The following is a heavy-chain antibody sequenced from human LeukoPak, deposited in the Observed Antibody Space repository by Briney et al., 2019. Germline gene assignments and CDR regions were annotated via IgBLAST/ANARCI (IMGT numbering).Heavy chain of an antibody. CDR1: GFTFSSYA. Sequence: PGGSLRLSCAASGFTFSSYAMHWVRQAPGKGLEWVAVISYDGSNKYYADSVKGRFTISRDDSKNTLYRQMNSLRAEDAAVYYCARGNDYGGNSRYFDYWGQGTLVTVSS. J-gene: IGHJ4*02. D-gene: IGHD4-23*01. CDR2: ISYDGSNK. V-gene: IGHV3-30-3*01. CDR3: ARGNDYGGNSRYFDY.